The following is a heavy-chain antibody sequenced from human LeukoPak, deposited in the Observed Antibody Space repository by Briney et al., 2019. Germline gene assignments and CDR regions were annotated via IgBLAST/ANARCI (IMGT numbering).Heavy chain of an antibody. CDR1: GFTFSIYT. Sequence: GGSLRLSCAASGFTFSIYTTHWVRHAPRKGLEWVAVMSYDGSKIFYADPVKGRFTIPRDNSKDTLSLQMNSLRTEDTAVYYCASGTAAGPFASWGGGALVTVSS. CDR2: MSYDGSKI. CDR3: ASGTAAGPFAS. V-gene: IGHV3-30-3*01. D-gene: IGHD6-13*01. J-gene: IGHJ4*02.